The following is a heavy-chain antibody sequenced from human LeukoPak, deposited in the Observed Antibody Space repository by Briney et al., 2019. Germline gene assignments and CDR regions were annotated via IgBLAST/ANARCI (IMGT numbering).Heavy chain of an antibody. D-gene: IGHD1-26*01. CDR3: ARGATFDY. CDR2: VGTTGDP. CDR1: GFTFSSYD. J-gene: IGHJ4*02. V-gene: IGHV3-13*05. Sequence: PRGSLRLSCAASGFTFSSYDMHWVRQVTGKDLEWVSVVGTTGDPHYSGSVKGRFIISRENAKNSLYLQMNSLRAGDTAVYYCARGATFDYWGQGTLVTVSS.